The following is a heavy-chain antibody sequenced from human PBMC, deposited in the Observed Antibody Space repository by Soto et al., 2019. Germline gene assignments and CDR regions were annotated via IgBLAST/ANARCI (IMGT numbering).Heavy chain of an antibody. V-gene: IGHV4-59*08. D-gene: IGHD3-16*01. J-gene: IGHJ6*02. CDR1: GGSISGYF. CDR3: ARRLGPGDDVMDV. CDR2: IYYTGTT. Sequence: QVQLQESGPELVKPSETLSLTCTVSGGSISGYFWSWIRQPPGKGLEWIGFIYYTGTTRYNPSLQSRVTISLDTSMIQFSLRLTSVTEADAGVYYCARRLGPGDDVMDVWGQGTTVTVSS.